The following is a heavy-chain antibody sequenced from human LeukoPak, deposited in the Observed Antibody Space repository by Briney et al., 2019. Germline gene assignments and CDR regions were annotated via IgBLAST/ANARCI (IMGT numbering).Heavy chain of an antibody. D-gene: IGHD3-9*01. CDR1: GGSISRSNW. CDR2: IYHGGST. CDR3: ARIRYFDWLGWFDP. V-gene: IGHV4-4*02. Sequence: SETLSLTCAVSGGSISRSNWWSWVRQPPGKGLEWIGEIYHGGSTYYNPSLKSRVTISVDTSKNQFSLKLSSVTAADTAVYYCARIRYFDWLGWFDPWGQGTLVTVSS. J-gene: IGHJ5*02.